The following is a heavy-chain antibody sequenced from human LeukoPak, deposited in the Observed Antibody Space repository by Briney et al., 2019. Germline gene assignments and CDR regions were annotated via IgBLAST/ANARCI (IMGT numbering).Heavy chain of an antibody. CDR1: GFTFSSYG. V-gene: IGHV3-30*18. CDR3: AKAEIFDVVVAAIGY. J-gene: IGHJ4*02. D-gene: IGHD2-15*01. Sequence: GGSLRLSCAASGFTFSSYGMHWVRQAPGKGLEWVAVISYDGSNKYYADSVKGRFTISRDNSKNTLYLQMNSLRAEDTAVYYCAKAEIFDVVVAAIGYWGQGTLVTVSS. CDR2: ISYDGSNK.